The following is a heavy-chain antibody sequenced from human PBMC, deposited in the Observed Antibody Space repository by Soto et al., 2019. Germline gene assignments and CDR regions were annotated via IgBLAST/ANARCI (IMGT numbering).Heavy chain of an antibody. CDR2: IYYSGST. D-gene: IGHD3-10*01. CDR3: ARVGVGELLAHGMDV. CDR1: GGSISSGDYY. V-gene: IGHV4-30-4*01. Sequence: QVQLQESGPGLVKPSQTLSLTCTVSGGSISSGDYYWSWIRQPPGKGLEWIGYIYYSGSTYYNPSRKSRVTISVDTSKNQFTMKLSSVTAADTAVYYWARVGVGELLAHGMDVWGQGTTVTVSS. J-gene: IGHJ6*02.